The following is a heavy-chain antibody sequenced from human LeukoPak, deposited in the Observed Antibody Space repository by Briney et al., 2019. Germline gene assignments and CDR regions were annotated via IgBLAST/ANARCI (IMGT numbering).Heavy chain of an antibody. D-gene: IGHD3-22*01. CDR2: IIPIFGTA. Sequence: ASVKVSCKASGGTFSSYAISWVRQAPGQGLEWMGGIIPIFGTANYAKKFQGRVTITTDESTSTAYMELSSLRSEDTAVYYCAREGGDYYDSSGFDYWGQGTLVTVSS. CDR3: AREGGDYYDSSGFDY. V-gene: IGHV1-69*05. CDR1: GGTFSSYA. J-gene: IGHJ4*02.